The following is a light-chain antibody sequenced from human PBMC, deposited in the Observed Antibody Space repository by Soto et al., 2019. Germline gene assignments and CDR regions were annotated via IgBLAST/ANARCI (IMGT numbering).Light chain of an antibody. Sequence: TQSPSTLSASVGDRDTITCRASQSISSSYLAWYQQKPGQAPRLLIYGASSRATGIPDRFSGSGSGTDFTLTISRLEPEDFAVYYCQQYGSSPSLTFGGGTKV. J-gene: IGKJ4*01. CDR2: GAS. CDR1: QSISSSY. CDR3: QQYGSSPSLT. V-gene: IGKV3-20*01.